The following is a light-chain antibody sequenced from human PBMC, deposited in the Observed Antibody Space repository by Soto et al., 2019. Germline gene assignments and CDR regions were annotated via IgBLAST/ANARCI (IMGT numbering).Light chain of an antibody. CDR3: HQYNYYRPT. CDR2: AAS. V-gene: IGKV1-8*01. CDR1: QGISSY. Sequence: AIRMTQSPSSFSASTGDRVTITCRASQGISSYLAWYQQKPGKAPKLLIYAASTLQSGVPSRFSGSGSGTDFTLTISSLQPDDFATYYCHQYNYYRPTFGQGTKVDI. J-gene: IGKJ1*01.